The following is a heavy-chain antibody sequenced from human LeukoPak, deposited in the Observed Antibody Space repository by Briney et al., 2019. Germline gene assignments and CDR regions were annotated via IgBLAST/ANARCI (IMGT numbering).Heavy chain of an antibody. Sequence: PSETLSLTCTVSGGSISSYYWSWIRQPPGKGLEWIEYIYYSGSTNYNPSLKSRVTISVDTSKNQFSLKLSSVTAADTAVYYCARLPGGVGATDWGQGTLVTVTS. CDR3: ARLPGGVGATD. CDR2: IYYSGST. D-gene: IGHD1-26*01. J-gene: IGHJ4*02. V-gene: IGHV4-59*01. CDR1: GGSISSYY.